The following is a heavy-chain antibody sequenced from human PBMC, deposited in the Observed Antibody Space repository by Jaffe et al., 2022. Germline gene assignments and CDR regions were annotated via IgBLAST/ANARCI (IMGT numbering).Heavy chain of an antibody. J-gene: IGHJ4*02. Sequence: QVQLVQSGAEVKKPGASVKVSCKASGYTFTDYYIQWVRQAPGQGLEWMGRINPDTGDTNYVQKFQGRVTMTRDTSINTAYLELSSLRSDDRAVYYCASGLIFDYWGQGTLVIVSS. CDR3: ASGLIFDY. CDR2: INPDTGDT. CDR1: GYTFTDYY. V-gene: IGHV1-2*06.